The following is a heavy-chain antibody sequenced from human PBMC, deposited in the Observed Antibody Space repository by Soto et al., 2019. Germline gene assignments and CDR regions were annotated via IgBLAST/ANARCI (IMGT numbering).Heavy chain of an antibody. Sequence: GGSLRLSCAASGFTFSSYGMHWVRQAPGKGLEWVAVIWYDGSNKYYADSVKGRFTISRDNSKNTLYLQMNSLRAEDTAVYYCAREYLGYCSSTSCHSWFDPWGQGTLVTVPQ. CDR1: GFTFSSYG. J-gene: IGHJ5*02. D-gene: IGHD2-2*01. CDR2: IWYDGSNK. CDR3: AREYLGYCSSTSCHSWFDP. V-gene: IGHV3-33*01.